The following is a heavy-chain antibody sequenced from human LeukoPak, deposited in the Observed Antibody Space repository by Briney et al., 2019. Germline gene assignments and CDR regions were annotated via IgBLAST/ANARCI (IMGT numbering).Heavy chain of an antibody. J-gene: IGHJ5*02. CDR1: GGTFTSYT. Sequence: SVTVSCTASGGTFTSYTISWVRQAPGQGLEWMGRIIPILGIANYTQKFQGRVTITADKSTSTAYMELSSLRSEDTAVYYCARDTGYCSSTSCLNWFDPWGQGTLVTVSS. CDR2: IIPILGIA. CDR3: ARDTGYCSSTSCLNWFDP. D-gene: IGHD2-2*01. V-gene: IGHV1-69*04.